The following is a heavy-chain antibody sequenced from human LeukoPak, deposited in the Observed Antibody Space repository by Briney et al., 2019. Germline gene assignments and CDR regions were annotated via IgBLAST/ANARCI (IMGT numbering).Heavy chain of an antibody. CDR1: GGSISSSSYY. CDR2: IYYSGST. Sequence: SETLSLTCTVSGGSISSSSYYWGWIRQPPGKGLEWIGGIYYSGSTYYNPSLKSRVTISVDTSKNQFSLKLSSVTAADTAAYYCARPAAGYYYYYYMDVWGKGTTVTISS. CDR3: ARPAAGYYYYYYMDV. D-gene: IGHD6-13*01. J-gene: IGHJ6*03. V-gene: IGHV4-39*07.